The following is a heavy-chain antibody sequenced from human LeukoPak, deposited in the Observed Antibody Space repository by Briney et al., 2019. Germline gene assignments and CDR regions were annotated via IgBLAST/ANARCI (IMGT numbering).Heavy chain of an antibody. V-gene: IGHV3-23*01. CDR2: IGGGGERT. CDR3: AKESQKEGAPYFDP. CDR1: GFTFSNYG. J-gene: IGHJ4*02. D-gene: IGHD1-26*01. Sequence: GGSLRLSCAASGFTFSNYGMSWARQAPGKGPEWVSGIGGGGERTYYADSVKGRFTISRDNPKDTLYLQMNSLRGEDTAVYYCAKESQKEGAPYFDPWGQGALVTVSS.